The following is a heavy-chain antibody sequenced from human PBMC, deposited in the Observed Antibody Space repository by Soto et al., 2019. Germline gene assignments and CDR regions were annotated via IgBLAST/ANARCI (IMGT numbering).Heavy chain of an antibody. CDR2: INAGNGNT. Sequence: QVQLVQSGAEVKKPGASVKVSCKASGYTFTNYIMHWVRQAPGQRLKWMGWINAGNGNTKYSQKFQGRVTITRDTXXXXXXXXXXXXXXXXXXXXXXXXXXXXXXXPYXMDVWGQGTTVTVSS. CDR1: GYTFTNYI. CDR3: XXXXXXXXXPYXMDV. J-gene: IGHJ6*02. V-gene: IGHV1-3*01.